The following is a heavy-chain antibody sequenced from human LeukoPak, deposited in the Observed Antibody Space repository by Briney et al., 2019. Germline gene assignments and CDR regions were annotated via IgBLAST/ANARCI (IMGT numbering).Heavy chain of an antibody. J-gene: IGHJ4*02. D-gene: IGHD7-27*01. CDR3: ARAPNWDRPFDN. CDR1: GGSINNYY. CDR2: SYYSGNA. V-gene: IGHV4-59*01. Sequence: SETLSLTCTVSGGSINNYYWYWMRQPPGKGLELIAYSYYSGNANYNPSLESRVTISVDTSMNQFSLKLTSVTAADTAVYYCARAPNWDRPFDNWGQGTLVTVSS.